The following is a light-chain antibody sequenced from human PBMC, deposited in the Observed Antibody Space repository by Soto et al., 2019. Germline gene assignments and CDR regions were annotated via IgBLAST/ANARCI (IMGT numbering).Light chain of an antibody. V-gene: IGKV1-5*01. CDR1: QSISTW. J-gene: IGKJ2*01. CDR3: QQYSTHST. Sequence: DIQMTQSPSTLSASVGDRVTITCRASQSISTWLGWYQQKPGKAPKLLIYDVSNLQSGVPSRFSGSRSGTEFTLTIDSLQPDDSAVYHCQQYSTHSTFGQGTKLEIK. CDR2: DVS.